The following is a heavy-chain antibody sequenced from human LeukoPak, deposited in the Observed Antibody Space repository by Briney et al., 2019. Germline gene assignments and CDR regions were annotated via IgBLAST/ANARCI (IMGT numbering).Heavy chain of an antibody. V-gene: IGHV4-39*01. CDR2: IYYSGST. J-gene: IGHJ5*02. Sequence: PSETLSLTCTVSGGSISSSSYYWGWIRQPPGKGLEWIGSIYYSGSTYYNPSLKSRVTLSVDTSKNQFSLKLSSVTAADTAVYYCARQGIAAAGSEWFDPWGQGTLVTVSS. D-gene: IGHD6-13*01. CDR1: GGSISSSSYY. CDR3: ARQGIAAAGSEWFDP.